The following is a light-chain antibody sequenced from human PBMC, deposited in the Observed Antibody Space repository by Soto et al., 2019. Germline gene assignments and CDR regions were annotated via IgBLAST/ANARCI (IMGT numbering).Light chain of an antibody. J-gene: IGKJ3*01. CDR1: QGISSY. CDR2: AAS. CDR3: QQYCIYPFT. V-gene: IGKV1-8*01. Sequence: AIRMTQSPSSFSASTGDRVTITCRASQGISSYLAWYQQKPGNAPQLLIYAASTLQSRVPSRFSGRQSGTDFTLTIRCLQSEDFATYYCQQYCIYPFTFGPRTKVDI.